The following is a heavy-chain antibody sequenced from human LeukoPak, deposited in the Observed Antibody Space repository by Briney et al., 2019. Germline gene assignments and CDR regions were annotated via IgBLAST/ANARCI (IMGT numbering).Heavy chain of an antibody. Sequence: NPSVTLSLTCAVYGGSFSGYYWSWIRQPPGKGLEWIGEINHSGSTNYNPSLKSRVTISVDTSKNQFSLKLNSVTAADTAVYYCARAYSGSYSPDYWGQGTLVTVSS. CDR3: ARAYSGSYSPDY. V-gene: IGHV4-34*01. CDR2: INHSGST. J-gene: IGHJ4*02. D-gene: IGHD1-26*01. CDR1: GGSFSGYY.